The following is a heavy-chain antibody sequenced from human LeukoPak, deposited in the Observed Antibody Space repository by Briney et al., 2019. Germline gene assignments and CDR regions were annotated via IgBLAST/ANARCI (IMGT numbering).Heavy chain of an antibody. D-gene: IGHD1-26*01. V-gene: IGHV3-7*01. Sequence: GGSLRLSCAASKFTFSSYWMSWVRQAPGKGLEWVANIKPDGNDKNYLDSVRGRFTISRDNAKNSLYLQMDSLRAEDTAVYYCARDANRVEATGASDIWGQGTMVTVSS. CDR3: ARDANRVEATGASDI. CDR2: IKPDGNDK. CDR1: KFTFSSYW. J-gene: IGHJ3*02.